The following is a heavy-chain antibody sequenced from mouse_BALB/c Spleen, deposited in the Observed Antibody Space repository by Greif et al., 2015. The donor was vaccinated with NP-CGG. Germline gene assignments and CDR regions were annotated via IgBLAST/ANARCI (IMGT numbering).Heavy chain of an antibody. V-gene: IGHV1-31*01. CDR3: ARDYYGAMDY. CDR1: GYSFTGYY. J-gene: IGHJ4*01. D-gene: IGHD1-1*01. Sequence: EVQVVESGPELVKPGASVKISCKASGYSFTGYYMHWVKQSHVKSLEWIGRINPYNGATSYNQNFKDKASLTVDKSSSTAYMELHSLTSEDSAVYYCARDYYGAMDYWGQGTSVTVSS. CDR2: INPYNGAT.